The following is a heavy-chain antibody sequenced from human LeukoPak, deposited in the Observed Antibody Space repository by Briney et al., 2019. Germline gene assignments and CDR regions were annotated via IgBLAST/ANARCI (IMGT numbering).Heavy chain of an antibody. V-gene: IGHV3-23*01. Sequence: GGSLRLSCAASGFTFSSYAMSWVRQAPGKGLEWVSAISGSGGSTYYADSVKGRFTISRDNSKNTLYLQMNSLRAEDTAVYYCAKDGSPYSYVGLTDFDYWGQGTLVTVSS. D-gene: IGHD5-18*01. J-gene: IGHJ4*02. CDR1: GFTFSSYA. CDR3: AKDGSPYSYVGLTDFDY. CDR2: ISGSGGST.